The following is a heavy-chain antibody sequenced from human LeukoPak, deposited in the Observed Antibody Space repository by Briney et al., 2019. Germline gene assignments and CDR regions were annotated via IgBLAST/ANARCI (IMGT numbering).Heavy chain of an antibody. Sequence: RPSETLSLTCTVSGGSISSYYWSWIRQPPGKGLEWIGYIYYSGSTNYNPSLKSRVTISVDTSKNQFSLKLSSVTAADTAVYYCARLTYSGSYCFDYWGQGTLVTVSS. V-gene: IGHV4-59*08. D-gene: IGHD1-26*01. J-gene: IGHJ4*02. CDR2: IYYSGST. CDR3: ARLTYSGSYCFDY. CDR1: GGSISSYY.